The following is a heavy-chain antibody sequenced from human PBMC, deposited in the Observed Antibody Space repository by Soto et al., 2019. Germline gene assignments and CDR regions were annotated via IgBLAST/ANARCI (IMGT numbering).Heavy chain of an antibody. CDR2: ISAYNGNT. Sequence: ASVKVSCKASGYTFTSYGISWVRQAPGQGLEWMGWISAYNGNTNYAQKLQGRVTMTTDTSTSTAYMELRSLRSDDTAVYYCARSLNYDFWSGAYYYNGMDVWGQGTTVTVSS. D-gene: IGHD3-3*01. J-gene: IGHJ6*02. V-gene: IGHV1-18*01. CDR1: GYTFTSYG. CDR3: ARSLNYDFWSGAYYYNGMDV.